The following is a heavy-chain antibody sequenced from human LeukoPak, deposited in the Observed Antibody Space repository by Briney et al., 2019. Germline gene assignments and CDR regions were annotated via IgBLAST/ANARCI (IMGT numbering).Heavy chain of an antibody. CDR1: GFTFSDYY. D-gene: IGHD3-22*01. V-gene: IGHV3-11*01. J-gene: IGHJ6*02. CDR3: ARVPYDSSGYYYNYYYGMGV. CDR2: ISSSGSTI. Sequence: GGSLRLSCAASGFTFSDYYMSWIRQAPGKGLEWVSYISSSGSTIYYADSVKGRFTISRDNAKNSLYLQMNSLRAEDTAVYYCARVPYDSSGYYYNYYYGMGVWGQGTTVTVSS.